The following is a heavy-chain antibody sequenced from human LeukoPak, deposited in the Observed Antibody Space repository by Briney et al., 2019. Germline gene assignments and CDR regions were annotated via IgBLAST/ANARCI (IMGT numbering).Heavy chain of an antibody. V-gene: IGHV3-7*01. J-gene: IGHJ4*02. Sequence: GGSLRLSCAASGFTFSSYWMSWVRQAPGKGLEWVANMKYDGSEKYYVDSVKGRFTISRDNAKNSLYLQMNSLRAEDTAVYYCARAPTDAITGTMYGYWGQGTLVTVSS. CDR3: ARAPTDAITGTMYGY. D-gene: IGHD1-7*01. CDR2: MKYDGSEK. CDR1: GFTFSSYW.